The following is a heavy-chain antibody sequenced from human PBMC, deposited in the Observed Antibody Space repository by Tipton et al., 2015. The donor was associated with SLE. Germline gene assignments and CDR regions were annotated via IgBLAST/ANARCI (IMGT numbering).Heavy chain of an antibody. J-gene: IGHJ2*01. V-gene: IGHV4-61*02. CDR2: IYTSGRT. CDR3: ARERVAVAATPRYFDL. D-gene: IGHD2-15*01. Sequence: LRLSCTVSGGSISSGSYYWSWIRQPAGKGLEWIGRIYTSGRTNYNPSLKSRVTISVDTSKNQFSLKLSSVTAADTAVYYCARERVAVAATPRYFDLWGRGALVTVSA. CDR1: GGSISSGSYY.